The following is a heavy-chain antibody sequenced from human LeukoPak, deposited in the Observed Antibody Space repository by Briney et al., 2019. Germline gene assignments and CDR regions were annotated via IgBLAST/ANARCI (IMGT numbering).Heavy chain of an antibody. V-gene: IGHV4-30-4*08. D-gene: IGHD5-12*01. CDR2: VYYSGTT. Sequence: SETLSLTCTVSGGSINSVDYYWNWIRQPPGKGLEWIGYVYYSGTTYYNPSLESRLTMSLSTPKNQFSLNLRSVTAADTAMYYCVRASWKWISAAFDIWGQGTVVTVSS. CDR1: GGSINSVDYY. CDR3: VRASWKWISAAFDI. J-gene: IGHJ3*02.